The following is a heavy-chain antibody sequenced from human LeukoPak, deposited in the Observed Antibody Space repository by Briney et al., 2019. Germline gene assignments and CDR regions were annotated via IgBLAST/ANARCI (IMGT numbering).Heavy chain of an antibody. D-gene: IGHD6-6*01. J-gene: IGHJ4*02. CDR3: SRYNTSSWDY. V-gene: IGHV3-33*01. CDR1: GFTFTLSSYG. CDR2: ISYEGSLK. Sequence: GGSLRLSCAASGFTFTLSSYGLHWVRQAPGKGLDWVAVISYEGSLKYYADSVKGRFTISRDTSKNMLYLQMNSLRAEDTAVYYCSRYNTSSWDYWGQGTLVTVSS.